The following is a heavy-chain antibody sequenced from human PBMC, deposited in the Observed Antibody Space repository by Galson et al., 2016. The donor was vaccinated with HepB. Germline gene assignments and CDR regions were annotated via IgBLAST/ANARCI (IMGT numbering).Heavy chain of an antibody. Sequence: LRLSCAASGFTFRGYNMNWVRQAPGKGLEWVSYISSSSSTIYYADSVKGRFTISRDNAKNSLYLQMNSLRAEDTAVFYCARARGYSYGPFDYWGQGTLVTVSS. CDR2: ISSSSSTI. V-gene: IGHV3-48*04. J-gene: IGHJ4*02. CDR1: GFTFRGYN. D-gene: IGHD5-18*01. CDR3: ARARGYSYGPFDY.